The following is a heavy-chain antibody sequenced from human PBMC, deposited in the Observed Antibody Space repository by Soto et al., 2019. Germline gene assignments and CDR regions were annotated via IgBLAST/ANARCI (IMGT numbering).Heavy chain of an antibody. J-gene: IGHJ4*02. V-gene: IGHV1-8*01. D-gene: IGHD3-10*01. CDR1: GYTFTSYD. CDR2: MNPDSGDT. CDR3: VRSVGGSNVNFDY. Sequence: QVQLVQSGAEVRTPGASVKVSCKASGYTFTSYDINWVRQATGQGPEWMGWMNPDSGDTGYVQNFQGRVTMTRNTAISTAYMELSSLRSEDTAVYYCVRSVGGSNVNFDYWGQGTLVTVSS.